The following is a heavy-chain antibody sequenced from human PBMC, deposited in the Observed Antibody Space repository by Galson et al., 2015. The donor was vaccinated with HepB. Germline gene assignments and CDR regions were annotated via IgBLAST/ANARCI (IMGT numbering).Heavy chain of an antibody. CDR2: IFRSGNS. J-gene: IGHJ4*02. D-gene: IGHD6-19*01. Sequence: ETLSLTCTVSGDSISSSAYYWGWIRQAPGKGLEWIGSIFRSGNSYYNPSLKSRAIISVDTSKNQFSLKLTSVTAADTAVYYCAREGIAVDWGQGTLVTVSS. V-gene: IGHV4-39*07. CDR3: AREGIAVD. CDR1: GDSISSSAYY.